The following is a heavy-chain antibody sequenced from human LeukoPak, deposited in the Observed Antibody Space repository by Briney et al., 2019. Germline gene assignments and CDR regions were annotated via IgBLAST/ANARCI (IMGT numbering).Heavy chain of an antibody. Sequence: ASVKVSCKASGYTFTDYYMHWVRQAPGQGLEWMGWINPNSGGANSAQRFQGRVTMTRDTSISTAYMELSRLRSDDTAIYYCARDLHPYIVIVPAAPDYWGQGTLVIVSS. CDR3: ARDLHPYIVIVPAAPDY. J-gene: IGHJ4*02. D-gene: IGHD2-2*01. V-gene: IGHV1-2*02. CDR2: INPNSGGA. CDR1: GYTFTDYY.